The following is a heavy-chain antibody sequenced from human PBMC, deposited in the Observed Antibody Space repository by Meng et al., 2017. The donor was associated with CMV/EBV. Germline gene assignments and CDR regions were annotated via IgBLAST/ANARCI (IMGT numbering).Heavy chain of an antibody. CDR3: ARMPRDGYNYIDY. Sequence: VQRVQWGWEVKRPGSSWTVAGMAAGCTFSSYAISWVRQAQGQGLEWMGGIIPIFGTANHAQKFQGRVTITADESPSTAYMELSSLRSEDTAVYYCARMPRDGYNYIDYWGQGTLVTVSS. CDR1: GCTFSSYA. CDR2: IIPIFGTA. D-gene: IGHD5-24*01. V-gene: IGHV1-69*01. J-gene: IGHJ4*02.